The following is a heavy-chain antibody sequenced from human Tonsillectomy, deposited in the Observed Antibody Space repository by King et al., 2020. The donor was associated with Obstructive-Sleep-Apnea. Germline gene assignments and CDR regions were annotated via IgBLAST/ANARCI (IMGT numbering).Heavy chain of an antibody. CDR1: GGSISSGGYY. J-gene: IGHJ3*02. CDR2: IYYSGST. CDR3: ARSGSYRDDAFDI. D-gene: IGHD1-26*01. Sequence: QLQESGPGLVKPSQTLSLTCTVSGGSISSGGYYWSWIRQHPGKGLEWIGYIYYSGSTYYNPSLKSRVTISVETSKNQFSLKLSSVTAADTAVYYCARSGSYRDDAFDIWGQGTMVTVSS. V-gene: IGHV4-31*03.